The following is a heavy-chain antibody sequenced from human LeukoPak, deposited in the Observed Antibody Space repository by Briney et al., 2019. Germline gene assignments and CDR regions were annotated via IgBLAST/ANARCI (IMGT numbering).Heavy chain of an antibody. CDR2: ISGSGGST. J-gene: IGHJ3*02. CDR3: ARVAGYSNYVRDAYDI. V-gene: IGHV3-23*01. D-gene: IGHD4-11*01. CDR1: GFTFSSYA. Sequence: GGSLRLSCAASGFTFSSYAMSWVRQAPGKGLEWVSAISGSGGSTYYADSVKGRFTISRDNSKNTLYLQMNSLRAEDTAVYYCARVAGYSNYVRDAYDIWGQGTMVTVSS.